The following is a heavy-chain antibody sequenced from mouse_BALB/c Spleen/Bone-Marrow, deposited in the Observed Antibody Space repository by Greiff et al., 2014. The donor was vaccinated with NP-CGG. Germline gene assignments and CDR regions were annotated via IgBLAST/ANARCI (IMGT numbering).Heavy chain of an antibody. J-gene: IGHJ4*01. V-gene: IGHV1-67*01. CDR2: ISTYYGDA. Sequence: QVQLKQSGAELVRPGVSVKISCKGSGYTFTDYSIHWVRQSHAKSLEWIGVISTYYGDANYNQKFKGKATMTVDKSSSTAYMELARLTSEDSAIYYCARRGFMDYWGQGTSVTVSS. CDR3: ARRGFMDY. CDR1: GYTFTDYS.